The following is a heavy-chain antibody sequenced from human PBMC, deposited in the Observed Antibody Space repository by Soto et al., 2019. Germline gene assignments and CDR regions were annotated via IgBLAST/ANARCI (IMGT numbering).Heavy chain of an antibody. Sequence: GASVKVSCKASGYTFTNYATHWVRQAPGQRLEWMGWINAGNGNTKYSQKFQGRVTITRDTSASTACMELSSLRSEDTAVYYCARVSGYYLPDYWGQGTLVTVSS. CDR1: GYTFTNYA. CDR2: INAGNGNT. V-gene: IGHV1-3*01. J-gene: IGHJ4*02. CDR3: ARVSGYYLPDY. D-gene: IGHD5-12*01.